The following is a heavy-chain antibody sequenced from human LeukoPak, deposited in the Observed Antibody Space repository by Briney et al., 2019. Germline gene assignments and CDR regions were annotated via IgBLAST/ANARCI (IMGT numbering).Heavy chain of an antibody. Sequence: GGSLRLSCAASGFNFSSNYMSWVRQAPGKGLEWVSVIYRGGTTYYAESVKGQFTISRDNSKNTLYLQMNSLRGEDTAVYFCVSEATYCGGDCYGYWGQGTLVTVSS. CDR2: IYRGGTT. CDR1: GFNFSSNY. V-gene: IGHV3-53*01. J-gene: IGHJ4*02. D-gene: IGHD2-21*02. CDR3: VSEATYCGGDCYGY.